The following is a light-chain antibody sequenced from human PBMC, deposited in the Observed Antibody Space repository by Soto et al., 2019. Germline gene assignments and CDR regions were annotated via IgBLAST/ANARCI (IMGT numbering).Light chain of an antibody. J-gene: IGLJ2*01. Sequence: QSGLTQPASVSGSPGQSITISCTGTTSDVGSYNLVSWYQQHPGKAPKLIIYEVSERPSGVSTRFSGSKSGNMASLTISGLQAEDEAEYYCCSYATPRQFGGGTKLTVL. CDR1: TSDVGSYNL. CDR2: EVS. V-gene: IGLV2-23*02. CDR3: CSYATPRQ.